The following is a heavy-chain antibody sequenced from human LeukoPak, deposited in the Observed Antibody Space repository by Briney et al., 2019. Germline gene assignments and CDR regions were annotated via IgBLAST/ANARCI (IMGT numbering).Heavy chain of an antibody. CDR3: AKDWADTAMVFDY. D-gene: IGHD5-18*01. J-gene: IGHJ4*02. CDR1: GFTFSDYY. CDR2: ISSSGSTI. Sequence: PGGSLRLSCAASGFTFSDYYMSWIRQAPGKGLEWVSYISSSGSTIYYADSVKGRFTISRDNSKNTLYLQMNSLRAEDTAVYYCAKDWADTAMVFDYWGQGTLVTVSS. V-gene: IGHV3-11*04.